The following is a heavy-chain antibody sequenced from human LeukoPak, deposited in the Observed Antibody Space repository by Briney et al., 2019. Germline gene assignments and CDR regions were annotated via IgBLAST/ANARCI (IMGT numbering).Heavy chain of an antibody. CDR1: GFTFNNAW. CDR2: IKSKSAGGTA. J-gene: IGHJ4*02. Sequence: GGSLRLSCAASGFTFNNAWMSWIRQVPGKGLEWVGRIKSKSAGGTADYPALVKGRFIISRDDSKNMLYLQMNSLKIEDTAVYYCTTDLGDYGDYIRAWGQGTLVTVSS. D-gene: IGHD4-17*01. CDR3: TTDLGDYGDYIRA. V-gene: IGHV3-15*01.